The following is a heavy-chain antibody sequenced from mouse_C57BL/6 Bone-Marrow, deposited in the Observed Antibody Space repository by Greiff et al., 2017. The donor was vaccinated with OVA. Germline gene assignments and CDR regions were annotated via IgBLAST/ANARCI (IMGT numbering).Heavy chain of an antibody. D-gene: IGHD2-12*01. J-gene: IGHJ3*01. CDR1: GYTFTSYW. Sequence: QVQLQQPGAELVKPGASVKMSCKASGYTFTSYWITWVKQRPGQGLEWIGDIYPGSGSTNYNEKFKSKATLTVDTSSSTAYMQLSSLTSEDSAVYYCARRLLSTTTGGFAYWGQGTLVTVSA. CDR3: ARRLLSTTTGGFAY. CDR2: IYPGSGST. V-gene: IGHV1-55*01.